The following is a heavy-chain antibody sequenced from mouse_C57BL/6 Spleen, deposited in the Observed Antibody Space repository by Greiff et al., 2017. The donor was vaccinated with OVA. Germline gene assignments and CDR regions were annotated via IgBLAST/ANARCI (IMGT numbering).Heavy chain of an antibody. Sequence: EVHLVESGGGLVKPGGSLQLSCAASGFTFSDYGMHWVRQAPEKGLEWVAYISSGSSTIYYADTVKGRFTISRDNAKNTLFLQMTSLRSEDTAMYYCARGAYGSSLSWFAYWGQGTLVTVSA. CDR1: GFTFSDYG. V-gene: IGHV5-17*01. CDR2: ISSGSSTI. CDR3: ARGAYGSSLSWFAY. J-gene: IGHJ3*01. D-gene: IGHD1-1*01.